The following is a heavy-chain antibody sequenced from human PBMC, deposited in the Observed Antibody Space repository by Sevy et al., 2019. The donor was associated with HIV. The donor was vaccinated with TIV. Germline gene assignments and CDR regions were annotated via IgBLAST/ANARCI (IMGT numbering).Heavy chain of an antibody. D-gene: IGHD6-13*01. CDR1: GFTFSDYY. Sequence: GGSLRLSCAASGFTFSDYYMSWIRQAPGKGLEWVSYISSSSSYTNYADSVKGRFTISRDNAKNSLYLQMNGLRAEDTAVYYCARLGQIAAASDYWGQGTLVTVSS. V-gene: IGHV3-11*06. CDR2: ISSSSSYT. J-gene: IGHJ4*02. CDR3: ARLGQIAAASDY.